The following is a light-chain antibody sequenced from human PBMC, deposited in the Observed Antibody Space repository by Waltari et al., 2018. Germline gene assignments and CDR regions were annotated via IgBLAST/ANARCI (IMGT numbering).Light chain of an antibody. CDR3: QQLNSYPLT. Sequence: NCGQASQGISNYLAWYQQKPGKAPKLLIYSASTLQSGVPSRFSGSGSGTEFSLTISSLQPEDFATYYCQQLNSYPLTFGGGTKVEIK. CDR1: QGISNY. CDR2: SAS. J-gene: IGKJ4*01. V-gene: IGKV1-9*01.